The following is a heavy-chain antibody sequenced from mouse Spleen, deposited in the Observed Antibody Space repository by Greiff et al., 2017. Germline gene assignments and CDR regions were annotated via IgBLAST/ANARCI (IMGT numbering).Heavy chain of an antibody. CDR3: TRELFAD. V-gene: IGHV1-15*01. CDR1: GYTFTDYD. CDR2: IVPETGGT. J-gene: IGHJ3*01. Sequence: VQLHQSGAELVRPGASVTLSCKASGYTFTDYDMHWVKQTPVPGLEWIGAIVPETGGTAYNQKFKGKAILTADKSSSTAYLELRSLTSEDSAVEDSTRELFADWGQGTLVTVSA.